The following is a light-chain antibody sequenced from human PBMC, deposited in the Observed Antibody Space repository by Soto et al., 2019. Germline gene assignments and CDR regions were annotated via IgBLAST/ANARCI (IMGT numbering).Light chain of an antibody. J-gene: IGLJ1*01. CDR3: SSNTSSSTYV. Sequence: QSALTQPPSVSGSPGQSVTISCTGTSSDIGSYNRVSWSQQPPGTAPKLMIYEVSNRPSGVPDRFSGSKSGNTASLTISGLQAEDVADYYCSSNTSSSTYVFGTGTKVTV. CDR2: EVS. CDR1: SSDIGSYNR. V-gene: IGLV2-18*02.